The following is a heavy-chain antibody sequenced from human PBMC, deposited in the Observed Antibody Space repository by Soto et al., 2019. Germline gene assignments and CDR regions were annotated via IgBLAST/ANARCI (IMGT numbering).Heavy chain of an antibody. J-gene: IGHJ4*02. CDR3: ASACYSNYFYAPDY. CDR1: GYTFTSYA. Sequence: QVQLVQSGAEVKKPGASVKVSCKASGYTFTSYAMHWVRQAPGQRLEWMGWINAGNGNTKYSQKLQGRVTITRDTSGSRAYMELSSLRSKDTAVYYFASACYSNYFYAPDYWGQRTLVTVSS. D-gene: IGHD4-4*01. V-gene: IGHV1-3*01. CDR2: INAGNGNT.